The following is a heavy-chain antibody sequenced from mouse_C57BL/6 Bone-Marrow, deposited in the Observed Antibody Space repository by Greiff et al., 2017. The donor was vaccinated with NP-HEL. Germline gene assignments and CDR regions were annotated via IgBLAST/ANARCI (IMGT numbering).Heavy chain of an antibody. CDR1: GYTFTDYY. D-gene: IGHD1-1*01. J-gene: IGHJ1*03. Sequence: VQLQQSGAELVRPGASVKLSCKASGYTFTDYYINWVKQRPGQGLEWIARIYPGSGNTYYNEKFKGKATLTAEKSSSTAYMQLSSLTSEDSAVYFCARSGGLLWYFDVWGTGTTVTVSS. V-gene: IGHV1-76*01. CDR2: IYPGSGNT. CDR3: ARSGGLLWYFDV.